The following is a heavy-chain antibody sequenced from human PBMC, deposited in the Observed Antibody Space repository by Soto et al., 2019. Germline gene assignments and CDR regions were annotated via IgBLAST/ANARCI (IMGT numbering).Heavy chain of an antibody. V-gene: IGHV4-34*01. CDR3: ARGDGDKTFDY. CDR2: INHSGST. D-gene: IGHD4-17*01. CDR1: GGSFSGYY. J-gene: IGHJ4*02. Sequence: SETLSLTCAVYGGSFSGYYWSWIRQPPGKGLEWIGEINHSGSTNYNPSLKSRVTISVDTSKNQFSLKLSSVTAADTAVYYCARGDGDKTFDYWGQGTLVTAPQ.